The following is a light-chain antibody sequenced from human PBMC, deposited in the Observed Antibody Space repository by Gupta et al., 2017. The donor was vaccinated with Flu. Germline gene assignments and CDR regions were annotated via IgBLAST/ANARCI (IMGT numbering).Light chain of an antibody. V-gene: IGLV3-1*01. Sequence: GQTASITCSGDKLGNKYACWYQQKPGQSPVLVIYQDSKRPSGIPERFSGSNSGNTATLTISGTQARDEADYYCQTGDSSTASWVFGGGTKLTVL. CDR1: KLGNKY. CDR2: QDS. J-gene: IGLJ3*02. CDR3: QTGDSSTASWV.